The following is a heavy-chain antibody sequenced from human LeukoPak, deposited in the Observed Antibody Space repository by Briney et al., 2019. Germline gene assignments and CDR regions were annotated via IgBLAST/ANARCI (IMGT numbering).Heavy chain of an antibody. CDR1: GXSFSGYY. V-gene: IGHV4-34*01. Sequence: SETLSLTCAVYGXSFSGYYESWIRQPPGKGLEWIGEINHSGSTNYNPSLKSRVTISVDTSKNQFSLKLSSVTAAATAVYYCARGLSPRINMVRGVRPPFRGVFDYWGQGTLVTVSS. D-gene: IGHD3-10*01. J-gene: IGHJ4*02. CDR3: ARGLSPRINMVRGVRPPFRGVFDY. CDR2: INHSGST.